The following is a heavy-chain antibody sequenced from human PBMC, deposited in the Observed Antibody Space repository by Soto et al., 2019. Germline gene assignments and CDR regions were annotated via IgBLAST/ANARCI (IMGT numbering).Heavy chain of an antibody. CDR1: GDSISSTRW. J-gene: IGHJ4*02. Sequence: SETLSLTCTVSGDSISSTRWWSWVRQSPGKGLEWIGDIYHGGSTNYNPSLKSRVTISVHTSNSQFSLELSSVTAEDTAVYYCAKDGLGAYSYGSYYFDYWGQGTLVTVSS. CDR2: IYHGGST. D-gene: IGHD5-18*01. CDR3: AKDGLGAYSYGSYYFDY. V-gene: IGHV4-4*02.